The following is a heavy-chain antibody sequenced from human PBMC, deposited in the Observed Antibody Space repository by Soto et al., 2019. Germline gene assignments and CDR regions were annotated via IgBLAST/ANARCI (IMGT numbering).Heavy chain of an antibody. J-gene: IGHJ4*02. CDR3: AKGNGHNSGYFDY. D-gene: IGHD1-1*01. Sequence: PGGSLRLSCAASGFSFSSFAMSWVRQAPGKGLDWVSVITGSGSITYSADSVKGRFTISRDNSKGTLYLQMNSLRAEDTAIYYCAKGNGHNSGYFDYWGPGTLVTVSS. V-gene: IGHV3-23*01. CDR1: GFSFSSFA. CDR2: ITGSGSIT.